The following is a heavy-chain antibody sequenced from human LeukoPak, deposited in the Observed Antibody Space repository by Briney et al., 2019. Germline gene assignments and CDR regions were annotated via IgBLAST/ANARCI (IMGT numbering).Heavy chain of an antibody. V-gene: IGHV4-39*07. CDR2: IYYSGST. J-gene: IGHJ6*03. Sequence: ASETLSLTCTVSGGSISSSSYYWGWIRQPPGKGPEWIVSIYYSGSTYYNPSLKSRVTMSVDTSKNQFSLKLSSVTAADTAVYYCARGYDFWSGPMDYYYMDVWGKGTTVTVSS. CDR3: ARGYDFWSGPMDYYYMDV. D-gene: IGHD3-3*01. CDR1: GGSISSSSYY.